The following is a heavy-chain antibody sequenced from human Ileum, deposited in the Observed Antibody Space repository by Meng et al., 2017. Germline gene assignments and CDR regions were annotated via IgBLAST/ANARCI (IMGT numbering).Heavy chain of an antibody. V-gene: IGHV4-4*03. D-gene: IGHD1-14*01. Sequence: QRLYSVPGLVEPPETRSRPSLTHDTTISSSQSWSSALHSPVKSLVCTGEMYHMGTTNYNPSLKSRVTISLDTSKNQLSLKLTSATAADTTVYYCARHIKVPDTRGFDYWGQGTLVTVSS. CDR2: MYHMGTT. CDR3: ARHIKVPDTRGFDY. CDR1: DTTISSSQS. J-gene: IGHJ4*02.